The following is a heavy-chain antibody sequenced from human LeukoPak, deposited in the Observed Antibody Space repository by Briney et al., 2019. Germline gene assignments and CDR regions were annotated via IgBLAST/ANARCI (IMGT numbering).Heavy chain of an antibody. CDR2: IYSGGST. D-gene: IGHD3-22*01. CDR3: AREGYYDSSGYQRDDY. Sequence: GGSLRLSCAASGFTVSSNYMSWVRQAPGKGLEWVSVIYSGGSTYYADSVKGRFTISRDNSKNTLYLQMNSLRAEDTAVYYRAREGYYDSSGYQRDDYWGQGTLVTVSS. V-gene: IGHV3-66*01. J-gene: IGHJ4*02. CDR1: GFTVSSNY.